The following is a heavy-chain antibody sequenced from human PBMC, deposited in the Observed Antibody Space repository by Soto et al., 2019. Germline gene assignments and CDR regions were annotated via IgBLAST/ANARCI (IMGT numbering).Heavy chain of an antibody. CDR2: IIHSERT. CDR1: AGSFSAYY. D-gene: IGHD1-26*01. J-gene: IGHJ6*02. V-gene: IGHV4-34*12. Sequence: PSETLSPTCAVYAGSFSAYYWSWVRQPPGKGLEWIGEIIHSERTKYNPSLTSRVTISVDTSKNQFSLKLSSVTAADTAVYYCARQRPTDGRWEFANYYGMDVWGQGTPVTVSS. CDR3: ARQRPTDGRWEFANYYGMDV.